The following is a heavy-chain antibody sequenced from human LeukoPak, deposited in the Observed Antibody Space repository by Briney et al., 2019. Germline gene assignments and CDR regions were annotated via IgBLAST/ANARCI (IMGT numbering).Heavy chain of an antibody. CDR2: IYYSGST. CDR3: ARRVGGRFDS. V-gene: IGHV4-59*01. J-gene: IGHJ4*02. CDR1: GGSISSYC. Sequence: SETLSLTCTVSGGSISSYCWSWIRQPPGKGLEWIGYIYYSGSTNYNPSLKSRVTISVDTSKNQFSLKLSSVTAADTAVYYCARRVGGRFDSWGQGTLVTVSS.